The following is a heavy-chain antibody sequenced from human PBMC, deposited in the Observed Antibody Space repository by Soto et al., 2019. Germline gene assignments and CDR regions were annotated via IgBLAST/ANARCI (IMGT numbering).Heavy chain of an antibody. V-gene: IGHV3-23*01. CDR2: ISGSGGSI. D-gene: IGHD3-10*01. CDR1: GFTFNNYA. J-gene: IGHJ4*02. Sequence: EVHLLESGGGLVQPGGSLRLSCAASGFTFNNYAMSWVRQAPGKGLEWVSGISGSGGSIYYADSVKGRFTISRDYSKSTLFLQMNSLRAEDTAVYYCAKDGASTMVRGVLLDYWGQGTLVTVSS. CDR3: AKDGASTMVRGVLLDY.